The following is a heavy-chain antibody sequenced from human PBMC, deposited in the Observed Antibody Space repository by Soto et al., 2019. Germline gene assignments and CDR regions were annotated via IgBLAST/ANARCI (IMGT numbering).Heavy chain of an antibody. CDR2: ISAYNGNT. V-gene: IGHV1-18*01. CDR1: GYTFTSYG. J-gene: IGHJ4*02. Sequence: QVQLVQSGAEVKKPGASVKVSCKASGYTFTSYGITWVRQAPGQGLEWMGWISAYNGNTNYAQKLQGRVTMTTDTSTSTAYMELRSLRSDDTAVYYCARFMTYYYDSSGYYASDWGQGTLVTVSS. CDR3: ARFMTYYYDSSGYYASD. D-gene: IGHD3-22*01.